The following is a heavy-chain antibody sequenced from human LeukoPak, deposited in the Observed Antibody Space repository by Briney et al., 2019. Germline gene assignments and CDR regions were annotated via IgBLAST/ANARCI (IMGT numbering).Heavy chain of an antibody. Sequence: ASVKVSCKASGGTFTSYYMHWVRQAPGQGLEWMGIINPSGGSTSYAQKFQGRVTMTRDMSTSTVYMELSSLRSEDTAVYYCAGESGGQDLITFDYWGQGTLVTVSS. V-gene: IGHV1-46*01. CDR2: INPSGGST. J-gene: IGHJ4*02. CDR1: GGTFTSYY. D-gene: IGHD3-22*01. CDR3: AGESGGQDLITFDY.